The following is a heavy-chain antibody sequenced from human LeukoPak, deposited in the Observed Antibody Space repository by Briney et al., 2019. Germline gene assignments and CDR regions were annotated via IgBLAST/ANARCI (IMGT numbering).Heavy chain of an antibody. Sequence: SETLSLTCTVSGGSISSDSYCWGWIRQPPGRALEWIGNIYHSGSAYYNPSLKSRVTISVDTSKNQFTLNLSSVTAADTAVYYCARHRAAGVLRFFDWAHWGQGTLVTVSS. V-gene: IGHV4-39*01. D-gene: IGHD3-9*01. CDR1: GGSISSDSYC. J-gene: IGHJ4*02. CDR2: IYHSGSA. CDR3: ARHRAAGVLRFFDWAH.